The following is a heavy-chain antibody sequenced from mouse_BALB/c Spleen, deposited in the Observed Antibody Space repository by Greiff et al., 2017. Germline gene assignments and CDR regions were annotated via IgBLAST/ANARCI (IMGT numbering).Heavy chain of an antibody. Sequence: VQLQQSGPGLVKPSQSLSLTCSVTGYSITSGYYWNWIRQFPGNKLEWMGYISYDGSNNYNPSLKNRISITRDTSKNQFFLKLNSVTTEDTATYYCAREFDGYWGQGTTLTVSS. J-gene: IGHJ2*01. CDR3: AREFDGY. CDR2: ISYDGSN. V-gene: IGHV3-6*02. D-gene: IGHD2-3*01. CDR1: GYSITSGYY.